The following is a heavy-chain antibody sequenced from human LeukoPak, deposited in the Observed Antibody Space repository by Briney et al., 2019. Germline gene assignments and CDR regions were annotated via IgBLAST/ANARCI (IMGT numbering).Heavy chain of an antibody. J-gene: IGHJ6*03. D-gene: IGHD3-22*01. Sequence: SETLSLTCAVYGGSLSAYYWTWIRQPPGKGLEWIGEINHGGSTNYNPSLKSRVTISVDTSKNQFSLKLSSVTAADTAVYYCAREREEYYYDSSGQGYYYYMDVWGKGTTVTISS. CDR3: AREREEYYYDSSGQGYYYYMDV. CDR1: GGSLSAYY. V-gene: IGHV4-34*01. CDR2: INHGGST.